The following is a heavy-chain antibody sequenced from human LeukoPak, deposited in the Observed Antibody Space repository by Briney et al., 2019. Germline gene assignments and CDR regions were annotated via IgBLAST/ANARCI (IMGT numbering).Heavy chain of an antibody. Sequence: SQTLSLTCTVSGGSISSDGYYWNWIRQHPGKGLEWIGYIYYNGNTYYNPSLKSRVTISLDTSKNQSSLKLSSVTAADTALYSCARGPQYSSTWYTYWGQGTLVTVSS. J-gene: IGHJ4*02. V-gene: IGHV4-31*03. CDR1: GGSISSDGYY. D-gene: IGHD6-13*01. CDR3: ARGPQYSSTWYTY. CDR2: IYYNGNT.